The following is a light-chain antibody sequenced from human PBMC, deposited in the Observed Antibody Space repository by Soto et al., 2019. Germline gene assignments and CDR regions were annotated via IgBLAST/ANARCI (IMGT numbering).Light chain of an antibody. Sequence: DIQMTQSPSTLSAFVGDRVTITCRASQSISVWLAWYQQKLVKAPKHLMYKASSLENGVPSRLGGSGSGTEYTFAISSVQSHDFATNYSQQYDCYPWTFGKGTKVQLK. CDR1: QSISVW. J-gene: IGKJ1*01. CDR2: KAS. CDR3: QQYDCYPWT. V-gene: IGKV1-5*03.